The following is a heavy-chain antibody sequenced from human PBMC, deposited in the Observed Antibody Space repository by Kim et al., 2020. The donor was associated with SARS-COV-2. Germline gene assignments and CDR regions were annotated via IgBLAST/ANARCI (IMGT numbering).Heavy chain of an antibody. CDR3: AKDRARTVAGLGFDY. D-gene: IGHD6-19*01. CDR2: ISGSGGST. V-gene: IGHV3-23*01. CDR1: GFTFSSYA. Sequence: LSLTCAASGFTFSSYAMSWVRQAPGKGLEWVSAISGSGGSTYYADSVKGRFTISRDNSKNTLYLQMNSLRAEDTAVYYCAKDRARTVAGLGFDYWGQGTLVTVSS. J-gene: IGHJ4*02.